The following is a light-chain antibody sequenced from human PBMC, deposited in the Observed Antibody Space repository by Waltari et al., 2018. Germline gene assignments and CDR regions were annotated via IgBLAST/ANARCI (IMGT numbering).Light chain of an antibody. CDR2: GKD. Sequence: SSELTQDPAVSVALGHTVRITCQGDSLRTSYASWYQLKPGQAPVLVIYGKDKRPSGISDRISGYSSGATSSLTITGAQAEDEADYYCSSRNGRANQVVFAGGTKVTVL. CDR1: SLRTSY. CDR3: SSRNGRANQVV. V-gene: IGLV3-19*01. J-gene: IGLJ3*02.